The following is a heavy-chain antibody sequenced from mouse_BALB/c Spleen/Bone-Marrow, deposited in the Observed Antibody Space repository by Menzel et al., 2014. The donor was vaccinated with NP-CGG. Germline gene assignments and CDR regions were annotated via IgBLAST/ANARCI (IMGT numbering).Heavy chain of an antibody. CDR2: IRLKSDNYTT. D-gene: IGHD2-3*01. CDR3: VTTPDY. Sequence: DVKLVESGGGLVQPGGSMKLSCVASEFSFSRYWMSWVRQSPEKGLEWVAEIRLKSDNYTTHYAESVKGKFTISRDDSKSRLYLQMNSLRAEDTGVYYCVTTPDYWGQGTTLTVSS. J-gene: IGHJ2*01. V-gene: IGHV6-6*02. CDR1: EFSFSRYW.